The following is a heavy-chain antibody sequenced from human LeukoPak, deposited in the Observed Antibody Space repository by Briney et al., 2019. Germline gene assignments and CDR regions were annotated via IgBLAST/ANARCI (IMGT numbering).Heavy chain of an antibody. CDR3: ARDRPYYYDSSGYYY. CDR2: ISYDGGNK. CDR1: GFTFSSYA. Sequence: GGSLRLSCAASGFTFSSYAMHWVRQAPGKGLEWVAVISYDGGNKYYADSVKGRFTISRDNSKNTLYLQMNSLRAEDTAVYYCARDRPYYYDSSGYYYWGQGTLVTVSS. V-gene: IGHV3-30-3*01. D-gene: IGHD3-22*01. J-gene: IGHJ4*02.